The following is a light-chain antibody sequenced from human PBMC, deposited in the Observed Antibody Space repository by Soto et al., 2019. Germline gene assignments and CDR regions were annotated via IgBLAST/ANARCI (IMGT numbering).Light chain of an antibody. V-gene: IGKV1-5*03. CDR1: QSLTMW. Sequence: DIHMTQSPSTLSASVGDRVTITCRASQSLTMWLAWYQQKPGKAPNLWIYKTSSLESGVPSRFSASGSGTACTLTIIRRQPEDFATYYWEHWTDYSWTFGQGTKVELK. CDR3: EHWTDYSWT. CDR2: KTS. J-gene: IGKJ1*01.